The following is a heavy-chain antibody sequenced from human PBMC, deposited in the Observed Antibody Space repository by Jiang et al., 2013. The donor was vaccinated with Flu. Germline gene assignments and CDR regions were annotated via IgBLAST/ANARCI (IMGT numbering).Heavy chain of an antibody. V-gene: IGHV3-23*01. J-gene: IGHJ4*02. D-gene: IGHD3-22*01. CDR2: ISGSGGST. Sequence: PGKGAWSGSSAISGSGGSTYYADSVKGRFTTSRDNSKNTLYLQMNSLRAEDTAVYYCAKDRYDSSGYYYPNYFDYWGQGTLVTVSS. CDR3: AKDRYDSSGYYYPNYFDY.